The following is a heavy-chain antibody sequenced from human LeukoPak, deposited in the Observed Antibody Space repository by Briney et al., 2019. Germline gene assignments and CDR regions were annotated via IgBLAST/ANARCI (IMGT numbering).Heavy chain of an antibody. CDR2: IIPILGIA. J-gene: IGHJ4*02. Sequence: GASVKVSCKASGYTFTSYGISWVRQAPGQGLEWMGRIIPILGIANYAQKFQGRVTITADKSTSTAYMELSSLRSEDTAVYYCARVGGGSGSYYNVDADYWGQGTLVTVSS. CDR1: GYTFTSYG. D-gene: IGHD3-10*01. CDR3: ARVGGGSGSYYNVDADY. V-gene: IGHV1-69*04.